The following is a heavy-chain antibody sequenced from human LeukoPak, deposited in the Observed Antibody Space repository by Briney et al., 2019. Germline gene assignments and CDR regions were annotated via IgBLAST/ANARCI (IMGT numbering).Heavy chain of an antibody. CDR1: GFAFSGCD. V-gene: IGHV3-73*01. CDR2: ITTKANRYAT. CDR3: TTYKSGHY. D-gene: IGHD3-3*01. J-gene: IGHJ4*02. Sequence: PGGSLRLSCAASGFAFSGCDMHWVRQASGEGLEWVGRITTKANRYATAYSASLQGRFTISRHDSKNTAYLQMNSLRTEDTAVYYCTTYKSGHYWGQGTLVTVSS.